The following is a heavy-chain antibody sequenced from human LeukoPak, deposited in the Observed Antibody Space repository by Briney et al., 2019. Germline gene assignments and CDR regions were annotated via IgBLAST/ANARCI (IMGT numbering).Heavy chain of an antibody. CDR2: IKQDGSEK. Sequence: GGSLRLSCAASGFTFSSYWMSWVRQAPGKGLEWVANIKQDGSEKYYVDSVKGRFTISRDNAKNSLYLQMNSLRAEDTAVYYCARDVDGVLNDIVATLFDYWGQGTLVTVSS. V-gene: IGHV3-7*01. CDR3: ARDVDGVLNDIVATLFDY. J-gene: IGHJ4*02. D-gene: IGHD5-12*01. CDR1: GFTFSSYW.